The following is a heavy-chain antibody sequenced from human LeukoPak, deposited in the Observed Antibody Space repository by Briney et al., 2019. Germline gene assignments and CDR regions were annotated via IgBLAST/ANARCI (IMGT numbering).Heavy chain of an antibody. Sequence: GGSLRLSCAASGFTVSSNYMSWVRQAPGKGLEWVSVIYSGGSTYYADSVKGRFTISRDNSKNTLYLQMNSLGAEDTAVYYCARSTPYYDFWSGPDYWGQGTLVTVSS. J-gene: IGHJ4*02. CDR3: ARSTPYYDFWSGPDY. CDR1: GFTVSSNY. D-gene: IGHD3-3*01. V-gene: IGHV3-66*01. CDR2: IYSGGST.